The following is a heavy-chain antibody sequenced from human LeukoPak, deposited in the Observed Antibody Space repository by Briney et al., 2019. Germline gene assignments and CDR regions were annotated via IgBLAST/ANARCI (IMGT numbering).Heavy chain of an antibody. CDR2: IYHSGST. V-gene: IGHV4-30-2*01. D-gene: IGHD2-2*01. Sequence: SQTLSLTCTVSGGSISSGGYYWSWIRQPPGKGLEWIGYIYHSGSTYYNPSLKSRVTISVDRSKNQFSLKLSSVTAADTAVYYCARDSIVVVPAATLFDPWGQGTLVTVSS. CDR1: GGSISSGGYY. J-gene: IGHJ5*02. CDR3: ARDSIVVVPAATLFDP.